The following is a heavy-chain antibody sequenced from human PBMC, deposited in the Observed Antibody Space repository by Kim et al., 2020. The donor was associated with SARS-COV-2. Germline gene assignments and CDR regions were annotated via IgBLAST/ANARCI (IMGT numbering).Heavy chain of an antibody. Sequence: SVKVSCKASGVTFTSYAISWVRQAPGQGLEWMGRIIPILGIANYAQKFQGRVTITADKSTSTAYMELSSLRSEDTAVYYCARVPTAGAYSYGSMDYWGQ. CDR2: IIPILGIA. CDR1: GVTFTSYA. CDR3: ARVPTAGAYSYGSMDY. V-gene: IGHV1-69*04. D-gene: IGHD5-18*01. J-gene: IGHJ4*02.